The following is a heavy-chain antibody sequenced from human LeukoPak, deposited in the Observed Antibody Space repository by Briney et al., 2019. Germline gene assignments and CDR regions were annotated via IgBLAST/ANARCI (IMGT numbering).Heavy chain of an antibody. D-gene: IGHD3-3*01. CDR1: GGSISSYY. CDR3: ARGGLRFLEWLPDFDY. CDR2: IYYSGST. J-gene: IGHJ4*02. V-gene: IGHV4-59*01. Sequence: SETLSLTCTVSGGSISSYYWSWIRQPPGKGLEWIGYIYYSGSTNYNPSLKSRVTISVDTSKNQFSLKLSSVTAADTAVYYCARGGLRFLEWLPDFDYWGQGTLVTVSS.